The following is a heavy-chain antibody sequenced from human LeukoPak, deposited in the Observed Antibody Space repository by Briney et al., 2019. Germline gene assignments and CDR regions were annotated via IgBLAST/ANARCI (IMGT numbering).Heavy chain of an antibody. Sequence: LSLTCAVYGGAFRDHQWSWIRQAPGKGLEWVSYISSSGSTIYYADSVEGRFTISRDNAKNSLYLQMNSLRAEDTAVYYCAKDHESDGYPCLDHWGLGTLVTVSS. V-gene: IGHV3-11*04. CDR3: AKDHESDGYPCLDH. D-gene: IGHD3-22*01. CDR2: ISSSGSTI. J-gene: IGHJ4*02. CDR1: GGAFRDHQ.